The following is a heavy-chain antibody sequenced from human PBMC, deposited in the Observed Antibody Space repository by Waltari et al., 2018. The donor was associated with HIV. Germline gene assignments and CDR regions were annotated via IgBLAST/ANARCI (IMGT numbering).Heavy chain of an antibody. D-gene: IGHD6-19*01. V-gene: IGHV3-23*01. Sequence: EVQLLESGGGLVQPGGSLRLSCAASGFTFSSYAMRWVRQAPGKGLEWVSAISGSGGSTYYADSVKGRFTISRDNSKNTLYLQMNSLRAEDTAVYYCAKASYSGWYEVGWFDPWGQGTLVTVSS. CDR2: ISGSGGST. CDR3: AKASYSGWYEVGWFDP. CDR1: GFTFSSYA. J-gene: IGHJ5*02.